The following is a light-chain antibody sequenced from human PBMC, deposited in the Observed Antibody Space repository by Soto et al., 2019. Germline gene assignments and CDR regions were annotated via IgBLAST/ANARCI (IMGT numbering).Light chain of an antibody. CDR1: QSISRY. V-gene: IGKV3D-15*01. Sequence: IVLTQSPGTLSLSPGERTTLSCRASQSISRYLAWYQQKPGQGPRLLIYGASSRATGTPSRFSGSGSGTEFALTINSLQSEDFAVYFCQQFNVWHRTFGQGTKVDIK. J-gene: IGKJ1*01. CDR3: QQFNVWHRT. CDR2: GAS.